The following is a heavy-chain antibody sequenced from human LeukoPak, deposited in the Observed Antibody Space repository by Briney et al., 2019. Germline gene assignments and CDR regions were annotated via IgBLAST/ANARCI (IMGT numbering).Heavy chain of an antibody. CDR2: ISGGSTYM. V-gene: IGHV3-21*01. D-gene: IGHD3-16*01. Sequence: NTGGSLRLSCAAFGFTFSTYNMNWVRQAPGRGLEWVSFISGGSTYMYYADSVKGRFTISRDNAKNSLYLQMNSLRPDDTAVYYCARDLASGDYWGQGTLVTVSS. J-gene: IGHJ4*02. CDR1: GFTFSTYN. CDR3: ARDLASGDY.